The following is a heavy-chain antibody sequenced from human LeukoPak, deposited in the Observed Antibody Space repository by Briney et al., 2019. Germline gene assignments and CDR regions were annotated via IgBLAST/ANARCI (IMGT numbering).Heavy chain of an antibody. V-gene: IGHV4-39*01. J-gene: IGHJ3*02. CDR2: IYYSGST. CDR1: GDSISTSSSY. D-gene: IGHD3-22*01. Sequence: SETLSLTCSVSGDSISTSSSYWGWIRQPPGKGLEWIGSIYYSGSTYYNTSLKSRVTISVDTSKNQFSLKLNSVTAADTAVYYCARRGYDSSNTVAFDIWGQGTMVTVSS. CDR3: ARRGYDSSNTVAFDI.